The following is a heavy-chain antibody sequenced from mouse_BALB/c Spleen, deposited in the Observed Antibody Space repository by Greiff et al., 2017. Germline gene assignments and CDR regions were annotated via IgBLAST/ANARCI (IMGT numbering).Heavy chain of an antibody. CDR3: TRRLALYAMDY. CDR1: GYTFTSYW. V-gene: IGHV1-69*02. Sequence: VQLQQPGAELVRPGASVKLSCKASGYTFTSYWINWVKQRPGQGLEWIGNIYPSDSYTNYNQKFKDKATLTVDKSSSTAYMQLSSPTSEDSAVYYCTRRLALYAMDYWGQGTSVTVSS. J-gene: IGHJ4*01. CDR2: IYPSDSYT.